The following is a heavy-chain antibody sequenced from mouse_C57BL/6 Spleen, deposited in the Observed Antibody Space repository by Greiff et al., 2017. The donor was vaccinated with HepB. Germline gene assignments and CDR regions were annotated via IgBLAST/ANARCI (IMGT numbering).Heavy chain of an antibody. CDR2: IDPSDSYT. J-gene: IGHJ2*01. CDR3: ARRGYDWDY. D-gene: IGHD2-4*01. V-gene: IGHV1-69*01. CDR1: GYTFTSYW. Sequence: QVQLQQPGAELVMPGASVKLSCKASGYTFTSYWMHWVKQRPGQGLEWIGEIDPSDSYTNYNQKFKGKSTLTVDKSSSTAYMQLSSLTSEDSAVYYCARRGYDWDYWGQGTTLTVSS.